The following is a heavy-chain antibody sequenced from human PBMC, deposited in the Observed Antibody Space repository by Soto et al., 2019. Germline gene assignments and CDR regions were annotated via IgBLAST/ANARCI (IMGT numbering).Heavy chain of an antibody. J-gene: IGHJ6*03. D-gene: IGHD3-3*01. CDR3: ARNTIFGVVIDYYYYYMDV. V-gene: IGHV3-21*01. CDR2: ISSSSSYI. Sequence: GGSLRLSCAASGFTFSSYSMNWVRQAPGKGLEWVSSISSSSSYIYYADSVKGRFTISRDNAKNSLYLQMNSLRAEDTAVYYCARNTIFGVVIDYYYYYMDVWGKGTTVTVSS. CDR1: GFTFSSYS.